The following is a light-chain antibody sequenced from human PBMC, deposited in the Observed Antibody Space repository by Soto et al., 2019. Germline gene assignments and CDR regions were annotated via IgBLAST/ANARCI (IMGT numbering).Light chain of an antibody. CDR1: QSVSRH. Sequence: EVVLTQSPATLSLSPGERATLSCRASQSVSRHLAWYQQKPGQAPRLLILDASDRATGIPARFSGSGSGTNFTLTISRLEPEDFAVYYCQQYGSSPLFGPGTKVDI. CDR3: QQYGSSPL. J-gene: IGKJ3*01. CDR2: DAS. V-gene: IGKV3-20*01.